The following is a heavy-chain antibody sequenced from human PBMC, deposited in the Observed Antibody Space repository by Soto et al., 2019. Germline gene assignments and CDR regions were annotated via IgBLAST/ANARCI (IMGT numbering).Heavy chain of an antibody. J-gene: IGHJ5*02. CDR3: ARVGKNFSGSGDTWFDP. CDR2: INPGNGNT. CDR1: GYIFANYA. Sequence: GASLKVSCKASGYIFANYAMKWARQAPGQGLEWMGYINPGNGNTKYSQKFQGRLTISRDTSANTVYMDLSSLTSKDTAIYYCARVGKNFSGSGDTWFDPWGQGTQVTVSS. V-gene: IGHV1-3*01. D-gene: IGHD3-10*01.